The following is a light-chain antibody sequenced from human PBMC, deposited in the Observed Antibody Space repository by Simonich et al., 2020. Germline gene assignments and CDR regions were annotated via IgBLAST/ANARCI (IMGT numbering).Light chain of an antibody. CDR3: SSYAGSNPL. CDR2: EVS. J-gene: IGLJ2*01. V-gene: IGLV2-8*01. CDR1: SRDVGGYNY. Sequence: QSALTQPPSASGSPGQSVTISCTGTSRDVGGYNYVAWYQQHPGKAPKLMLYEVSKRPSGVPDRVSGSKSGNTASLTVSGLQAEDEADYYCSSYAGSNPLFGGGTKLTVL.